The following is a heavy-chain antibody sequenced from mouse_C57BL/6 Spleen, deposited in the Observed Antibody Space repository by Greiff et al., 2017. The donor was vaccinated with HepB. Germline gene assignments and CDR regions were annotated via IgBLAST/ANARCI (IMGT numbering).Heavy chain of an antibody. CDR3: TPWDVGFAY. J-gene: IGHJ3*01. CDR1: GFNIKDDY. CDR2: IDPENGDT. V-gene: IGHV14-4*01. D-gene: IGHD4-1*01. Sequence: EVQLVESGAELVRPGASVKLSCTASGFNIKDDYMHWVKQRPEQGLEWIGWIDPENGDTEYASKFQGKATITADTSSNTAYLQLSSLTSEDTAVYYCTPWDVGFAYWGQGTPVTVSA.